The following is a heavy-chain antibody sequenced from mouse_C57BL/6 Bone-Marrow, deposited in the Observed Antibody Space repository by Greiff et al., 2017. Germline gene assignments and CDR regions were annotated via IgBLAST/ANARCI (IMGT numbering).Heavy chain of an antibody. CDR2: IHPNSGST. Sequence: QVQLQQPGAELVKPGASVKLSCKASGYTFTSYWMHWVKQRPGQGLEWIGMIHPNSGSTNYNEKFKSKATLTVDKSSSTAYMQLSSLTSEDSAVYYCARCRGSSGYFDYWGQGTTLTVSS. CDR3: ARCRGSSGYFDY. J-gene: IGHJ2*01. D-gene: IGHD3-2*02. CDR1: GYTFTSYW. V-gene: IGHV1-64*01.